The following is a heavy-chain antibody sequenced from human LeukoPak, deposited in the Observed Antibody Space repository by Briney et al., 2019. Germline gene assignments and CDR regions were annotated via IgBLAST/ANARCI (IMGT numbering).Heavy chain of an antibody. J-gene: IGHJ4*02. CDR1: GFTFSSYA. CDR3: TTDPMVRGVIYF. D-gene: IGHD3-10*01. Sequence: GGSLRLSCAASGFTFSSYAMHWVRQAPGKGLEWVAVISYDGSNKYYADSVKGRFTISRDNSKNTLYLQMNSLKTEDTAVYYCTTDPMVRGVIYFWGQGTLVTVSS. CDR2: ISYDGSNK. V-gene: IGHV3-30*04.